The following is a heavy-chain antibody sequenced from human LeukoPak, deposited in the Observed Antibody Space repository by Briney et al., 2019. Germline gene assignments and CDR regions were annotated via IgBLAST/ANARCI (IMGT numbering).Heavy chain of an antibody. Sequence: PSETLSLTCTVSSGSISSYYWSWIRQPPGKGLEWIGYIYYSGSTNYNPSLKSRVTISVDTSKNQFSLKLSSVTAADTAVYYCARLLLGQQLEFDYWGQGTLVTVSS. CDR3: ARLLLGQQLEFDY. CDR2: IYYSGST. J-gene: IGHJ4*02. V-gene: IGHV4-59*08. CDR1: SGSISSYY. D-gene: IGHD6-13*01.